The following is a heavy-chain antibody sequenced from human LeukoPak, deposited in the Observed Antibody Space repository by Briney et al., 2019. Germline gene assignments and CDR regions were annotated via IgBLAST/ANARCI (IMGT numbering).Heavy chain of an antibody. V-gene: IGHV3-23*01. D-gene: IGHD5-12*01. CDR2: ISDVGGST. CDR3: AISGYDM. J-gene: IGHJ4*02. Sequence: PGGSLRLSCAASGFTFSSYAMSWVRQAPGRGLEWVSAISDVGGSTYYADSVKGRFTISRDNSKNTLYMQMNSLRADDTAVYYCAISGYDMRGEGTLVTVSS. CDR1: GFTFSSYA.